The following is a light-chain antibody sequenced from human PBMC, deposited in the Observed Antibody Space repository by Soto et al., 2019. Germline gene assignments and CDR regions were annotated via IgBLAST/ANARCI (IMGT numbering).Light chain of an antibody. CDR3: QQLNSYPQT. J-gene: IGKJ1*01. V-gene: IGKV1-9*01. Sequence: DIQLTQSPSFLSASVGDRVTITCRASQGISSYLAWYQQKPGKAPKLLIYSASTLQIGVPSRFSGSGSGTEFTLTISSLQPEDFATYYCQQLNSYPQTFGQGTKVEIK. CDR1: QGISSY. CDR2: SAS.